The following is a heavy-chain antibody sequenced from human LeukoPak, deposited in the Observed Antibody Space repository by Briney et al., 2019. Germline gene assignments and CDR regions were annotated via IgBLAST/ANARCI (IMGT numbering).Heavy chain of an antibody. CDR1: GGTFSSYA. J-gene: IGHJ6*03. V-gene: IGHV1-69*05. Sequence: SVKVSCKASGGTFSSYAISWVRQAPGQGLEWMGGIIPIFGTANYAQKFQGRVTITTDESTSTAYMELSSLRSEDTAVYYCARLLAGATKVRDYYYMDVWGKGTTVTVSS. CDR2: IIPIFGTA. D-gene: IGHD1-26*01. CDR3: ARLLAGATKVRDYYYMDV.